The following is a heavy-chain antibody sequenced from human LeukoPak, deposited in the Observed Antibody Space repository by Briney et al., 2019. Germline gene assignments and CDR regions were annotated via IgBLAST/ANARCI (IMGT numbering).Heavy chain of an antibody. CDR1: GYTFTSYY. Sequence: ASVKVSCKASGYTFTSYYMHWVRQAPGQGLEWMGIINPSGGSTSYAQKFQGRVTMTRDMSTSTVYMELSSLRSEDTAVYYCARSMIAVAGTLPRPDYYYYMDVWGKGTTVTVSS. CDR2: INPSGGST. J-gene: IGHJ6*03. D-gene: IGHD6-19*01. CDR3: ARSMIAVAGTLPRPDYYYYMDV. V-gene: IGHV1-46*01.